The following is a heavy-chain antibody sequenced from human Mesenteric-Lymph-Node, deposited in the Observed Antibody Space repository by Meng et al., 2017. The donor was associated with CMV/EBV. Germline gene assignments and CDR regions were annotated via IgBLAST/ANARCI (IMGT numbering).Heavy chain of an antibody. Sequence: SGYTFTSYIIHWLRQAPGQGLEWMGWISGYNGDTKYAQKLQGRVTMTTDTSTSTAYMELRGLRSDDTAVYYCARGDCSSTSCHNLDYWGQGTLVTVSS. J-gene: IGHJ4*02. D-gene: IGHD2-2*01. V-gene: IGHV1-18*01. CDR2: ISGYNGDT. CDR1: GYTFTSYI. CDR3: ARGDCSSTSCHNLDY.